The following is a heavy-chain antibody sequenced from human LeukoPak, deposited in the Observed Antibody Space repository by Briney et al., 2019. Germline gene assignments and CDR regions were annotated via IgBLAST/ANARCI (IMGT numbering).Heavy chain of an antibody. J-gene: IGHJ3*02. CDR1: GFAVSSNY. V-gene: IGHV3-66*04. D-gene: IGHD3-22*01. CDR2: LYSGGST. Sequence: GGSLRLSCAAPGFAVSSNYVTWVRQAPGKDLEWVSVLYSGGSTSYADAVKGRFTISRDNAKNTLYLQMNSLRVEDTALYYCARPGDSSGYPDAFDIWGQGTMVTVSS. CDR3: ARPGDSSGYPDAFDI.